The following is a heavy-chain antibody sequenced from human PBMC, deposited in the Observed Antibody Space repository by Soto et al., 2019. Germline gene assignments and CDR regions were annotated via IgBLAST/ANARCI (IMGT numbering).Heavy chain of an antibody. CDR1: GGSISSGDYY. D-gene: IGHD6-13*01. V-gene: IGHV4-30-4*01. Sequence: SETLSLTCTVSGGSISSGDYYWSWIRQPPGKGLEWIGYIYYSGSTYYNPSLKSRVTISVDTSKNQFSLKLSSVTAADTAVYYCARGGSSWYSVDYWGQGTLVTVSS. CDR2: IYYSGST. CDR3: ARGGSSWYSVDY. J-gene: IGHJ4*02.